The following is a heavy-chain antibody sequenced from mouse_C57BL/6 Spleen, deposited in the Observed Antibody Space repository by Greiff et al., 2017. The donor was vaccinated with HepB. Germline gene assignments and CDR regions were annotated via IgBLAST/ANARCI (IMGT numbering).Heavy chain of an antibody. J-gene: IGHJ4*01. CDR3: ARHSNYAMDY. D-gene: IGHD2-5*01. CDR1: GYSFTGYY. V-gene: IGHV1-42*01. CDR2: INPSTGGT. Sequence: EVQLQQSGPELVKPGASVKISCKASGYSFTGYYMNWVKQSPEKSLEWIGEINPSTGGTTYNQKFKAKATLTVDKSSSTAYMQLKSLTSEDSAVYYCARHSNYAMDYWGQGTSVTVSS.